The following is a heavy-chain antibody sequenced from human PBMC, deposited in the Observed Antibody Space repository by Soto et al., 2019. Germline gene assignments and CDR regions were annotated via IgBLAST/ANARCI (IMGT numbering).Heavy chain of an antibody. V-gene: IGHV1-58*02. J-gene: IGHJ4*02. D-gene: IGHD3-22*01. Sequence: SVKVSCKASGFTITSSAMQWVRQARGQRPEWMGWIVVGSGNTNYAQKFQERVTITRDISTNTVYMEVSSLRSEDTAVYYCATSSGSGYYSALDYWGQGTLVTVSS. CDR3: ATSSGSGYYSALDY. CDR2: IVVGSGNT. CDR1: GFTITSSA.